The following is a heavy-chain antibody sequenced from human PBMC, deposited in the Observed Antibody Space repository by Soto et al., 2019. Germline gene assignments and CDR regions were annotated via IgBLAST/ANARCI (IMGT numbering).Heavy chain of an antibody. Sequence: GGSLRLSCATSGFSFSDSYMSWIRQAPGKGLEWISYISPRSTSRDYADSVKGRFTISRDSVKNSLYLQMNNLTADDTGVYYCARGGGGGLFDPWGQGSVVTVSS. CDR2: ISPRSTSR. J-gene: IGHJ5*02. D-gene: IGHD2-21*01. CDR1: GFSFSDSY. V-gene: IGHV3-11*04. CDR3: ARGGGGGLFDP.